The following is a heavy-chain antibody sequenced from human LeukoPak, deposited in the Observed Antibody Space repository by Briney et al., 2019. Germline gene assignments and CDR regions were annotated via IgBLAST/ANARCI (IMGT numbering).Heavy chain of an antibody. CDR1: GYTFTSYA. Sequence: ASVKVSCKASGYTFTSYAMNWVRPAPGQGLEWMGWINTNTGNPTYAQGFTGRFVFSLDTSVSTAYLQISSLKAEDTAVYYCARALWFGELPPSEPGYDYWGQGTLVTVSS. CDR2: INTNTGNP. CDR3: ARALWFGELPPSEPGYDY. D-gene: IGHD3-10*01. J-gene: IGHJ4*02. V-gene: IGHV7-4-1*02.